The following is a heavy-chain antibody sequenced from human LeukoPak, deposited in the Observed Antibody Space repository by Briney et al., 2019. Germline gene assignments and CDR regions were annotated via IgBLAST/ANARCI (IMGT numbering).Heavy chain of an antibody. CDR3: AKDGHCSGGTCYPHYMAV. J-gene: IGHJ6*03. D-gene: IGHD2-15*01. CDR1: GFSLSLYG. V-gene: IGHV3-33*06. CDR2: ICSDGSKE. Sequence: GGSLRLSCTPSGFSLSLYGMHWVRQAPGKGLEWVAVICSDGSKEYYVESVKGRFTISRDTFKNMLYLQMKSLRGDDTAVYYCAKDGHCSGGTCYPHYMAVWGKGTTVTVSS.